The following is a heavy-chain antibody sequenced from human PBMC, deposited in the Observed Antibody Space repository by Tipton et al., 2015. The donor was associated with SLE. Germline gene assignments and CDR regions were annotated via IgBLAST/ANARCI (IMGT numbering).Heavy chain of an antibody. J-gene: IGHJ4*02. D-gene: IGHD3-22*01. V-gene: IGHV4-38-2*01. CDR1: GFSVSSGYY. Sequence: LRLSCAVSGFSVSSGYYWGWIRQSPEKGLEWIGSISHTGNMYHNPSLKSRHSMSIDTSRNEVFLRLSSGTAADTAVYYCARHDYDSNGYYQHYFDYWGQGTLVTVSS. CDR3: ARHDYDSNGYYQHYFDY. CDR2: ISHTGNM.